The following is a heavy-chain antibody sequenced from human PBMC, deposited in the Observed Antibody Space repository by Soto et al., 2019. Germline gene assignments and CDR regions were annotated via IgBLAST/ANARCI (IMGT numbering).Heavy chain of an antibody. CDR3: ARAASSTPTFVY. CDR1: GYTFTGYY. CDR2: INPNSGGT. J-gene: IGHJ4*02. V-gene: IGHV1-2*04. Sequence: ASVKVSCKASGYTFTGYYMHWVRQAPGQGLEWMGWINPNSGGTNYAQKFQGWVTMTRDTSISTAYMELSRLRSDDTALYYCARAASSTPTFVYWGQGTLVTVSS.